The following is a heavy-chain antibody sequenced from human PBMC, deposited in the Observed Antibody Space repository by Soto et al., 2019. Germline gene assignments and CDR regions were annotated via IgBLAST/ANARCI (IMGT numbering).Heavy chain of an antibody. CDR2: ISGSGGST. CDR1: GFTFSSYA. Sequence: HPGVSLRLSCAASGFTFSSYAMSWVRQAPGKGLEWVSAISGSGGSTYYADSVKGRFTISRDNSKNTLYLQMNSLRAEDTAVYYCAKDDSSGYYRPYYYYGMDVWGQGTTVTVSS. J-gene: IGHJ6*02. V-gene: IGHV3-23*01. D-gene: IGHD3-22*01. CDR3: AKDDSSGYYRPYYYYGMDV.